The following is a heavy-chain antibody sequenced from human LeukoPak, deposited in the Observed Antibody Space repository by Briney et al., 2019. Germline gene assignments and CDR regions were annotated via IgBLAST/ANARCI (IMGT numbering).Heavy chain of an antibody. V-gene: IGHV3-53*01. D-gene: IGHD3-9*01. CDR2: IYSDGST. CDR3: ARGWVPSDISLK. Sequence: GGSLRLSCAASGFTVSSNSMTWVRQAPGKGLEWVSVIYSDGSTFYTASVKGRFTISRDNARNTVYLQMNCLRAEDTAVYYCARGWVPSDISLKWGQGTMVTVSS. J-gene: IGHJ3*01. CDR1: GFTVSSNS.